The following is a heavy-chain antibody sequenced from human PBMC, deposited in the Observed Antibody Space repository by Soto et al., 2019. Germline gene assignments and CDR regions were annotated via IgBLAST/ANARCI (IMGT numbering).Heavy chain of an antibody. CDR3: ARDGLTYYYDSSGYPNWFDP. D-gene: IGHD3-22*01. V-gene: IGHV1-69*13. J-gene: IGHJ5*02. CDR1: GGTFSSYA. CDR2: IIPIFGTA. Sequence: GASVKVSCTASGGTFSSYAISWVRQAPGQGLEWMGGIIPIFGTANYAQKFQGRVTITADESTSTAYMELSSLRSEDTAVYYCARDGLTYYYDSSGYPNWFDPWGQGTLVTVSS.